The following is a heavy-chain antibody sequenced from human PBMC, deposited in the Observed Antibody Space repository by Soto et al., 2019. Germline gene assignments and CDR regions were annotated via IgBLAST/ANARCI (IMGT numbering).Heavy chain of an antibody. CDR2: ISSSSSYI. CDR3: ARDSIAVAGARFFDY. Sequence: GGSLRLSCAASGFTFSSYSMNWVRQAPGKGLEWVSSISSSSSYIYYADSVKGRFTISRDNAKNSLYLQMNSLRAEDTAVYYCARDSIAVAGARFFDYWGQGTLVTVSS. V-gene: IGHV3-21*01. CDR1: GFTFSSYS. D-gene: IGHD6-19*01. J-gene: IGHJ4*02.